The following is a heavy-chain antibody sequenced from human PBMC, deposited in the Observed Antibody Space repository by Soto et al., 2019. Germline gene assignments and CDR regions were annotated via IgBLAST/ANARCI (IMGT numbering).Heavy chain of an antibody. CDR1: GFTFNNYA. V-gene: IGHV3-23*01. CDR3: TKGWFGHFLYDY. D-gene: IGHD3-10*01. CDR2: ISGSGGST. Sequence: GGSLRLSCAASGFTFNNYAMNWVRQAPGKGLEWVSAISGSGGSTYYADSVKGRFTISRDNSKNTVDLQMSSLRAEDTAVYYCTKGWFGHFLYDYWGQGTLVNVSS. J-gene: IGHJ4*02.